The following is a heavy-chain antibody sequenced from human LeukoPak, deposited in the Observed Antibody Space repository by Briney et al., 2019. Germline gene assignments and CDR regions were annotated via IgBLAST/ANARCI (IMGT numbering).Heavy chain of an antibody. J-gene: IGHJ6*02. V-gene: IGHV4-59*01. Sequence: SETLSLTCTVSGGSISSYYWSWIRQPPGKGLEWTGYIYYSGSTNYNPSLKSRVTISVDTSKNQFSLKLSSVTAADTAVYYCAGEEWFGELWGSYYYYGMDVWGQGTTVTVSS. CDR1: GGSISSYY. CDR3: AGEEWFGELWGSYYYYGMDV. CDR2: IYYSGST. D-gene: IGHD3-10*01.